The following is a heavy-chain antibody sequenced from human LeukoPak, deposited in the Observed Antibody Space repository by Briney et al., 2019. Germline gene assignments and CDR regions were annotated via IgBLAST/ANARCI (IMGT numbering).Heavy chain of an antibody. Sequence: GGSLRLSCAASGLSVSSKYMNWVRQAPGKGLEWVSLLYTDGSTYYADSAKGRFIISRDNSKNTLYLQMSSLRAEDTALYYCAKALSYSGYDYYFGSWGEGTLVTVSS. CDR1: GLSVSSKY. CDR2: LYTDGST. CDR3: AKALSYSGYDYYFGS. V-gene: IGHV3-53*01. D-gene: IGHD5-12*01. J-gene: IGHJ4*02.